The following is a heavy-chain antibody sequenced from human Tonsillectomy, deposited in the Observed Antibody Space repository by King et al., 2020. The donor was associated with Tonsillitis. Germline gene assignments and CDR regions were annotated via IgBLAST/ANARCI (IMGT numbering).Heavy chain of an antibody. CDR1: GYSFTSYW. V-gene: IGHV5-10-1*03. D-gene: IGHD3-22*01. CDR2: IDPSDSYT. CDR3: ARLNYYDSSGYYEGQGYYGMDV. J-gene: IGHJ6*02. Sequence: VQLVESGAEVKKPGASLRISCKGSGYSFTSYWISWVRQMPGKGLEWMGRIDPSDSYTNYSPSFQGHVTISADKSISTAYLQWSSLKASDTAMYYCARLNYYDSSGYYEGQGYYGMDVWGQGTTVTVSS.